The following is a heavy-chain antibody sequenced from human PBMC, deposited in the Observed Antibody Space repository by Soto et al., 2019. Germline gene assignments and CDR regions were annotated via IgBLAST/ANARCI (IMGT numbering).Heavy chain of an antibody. J-gene: IGHJ5*02. CDR2: ISYDGSNT. V-gene: IGHV3-30*18. CDR3: AKDRMYCTNGVCYYVSCWFDP. D-gene: IGHD2-8*01. Sequence: GGSLRLSCAASGFTFSSYGMHWVRQAPCKGLERVAVISYDGSNTYYADSVKGRFTISRANSKNTLYRQMNSRRDEDTAMYYCAKDRMYCTNGVCYYVSCWFDPWGQGTLVTVPS. CDR1: GFTFSSYG.